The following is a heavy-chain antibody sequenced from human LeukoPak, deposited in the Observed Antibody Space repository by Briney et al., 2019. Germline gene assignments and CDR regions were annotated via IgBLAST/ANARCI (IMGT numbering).Heavy chain of an antibody. CDR3: AKRMGYSSGWYEGGGYYFDY. J-gene: IGHJ4*02. CDR1: GFTFSSYG. V-gene: IGHV3-30*02. CDR2: IRYDGSNK. D-gene: IGHD6-19*01. Sequence: GGSLRLSCAASGFTFSSYGMHWVRQAPGKGLEWVAFIRYDGSNKYYADSVKGRFTIPRDNSKNTLYLQMNSLRAEDTAVYYCAKRMGYSSGWYEGGGYYFDYWGQGTLVTVSS.